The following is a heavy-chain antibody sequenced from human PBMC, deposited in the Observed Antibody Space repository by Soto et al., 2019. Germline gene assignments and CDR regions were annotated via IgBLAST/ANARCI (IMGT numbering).Heavy chain of an antibody. D-gene: IGHD2-21*02. V-gene: IGHV3-74*01. J-gene: IGHJ5*02. CDR1: GFAFSSYW. CDR3: ARDQTAGDWFDP. Sequence: PGGSLRLSCAASGFAFSSYWMHWVRQAPGKGLVWVSRINSDGSSTNYADSVKGRFTISRDNAKNTLYLQMNSLRAEDTAVYYCARDQTAGDWFDPWGQGTLVTVPQ. CDR2: INSDGSST.